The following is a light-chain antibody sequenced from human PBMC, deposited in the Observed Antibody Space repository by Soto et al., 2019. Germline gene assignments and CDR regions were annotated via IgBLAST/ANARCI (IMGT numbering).Light chain of an antibody. J-gene: IGKJ4*01. CDR2: GAS. V-gene: IGKV3-15*01. CDR3: QQYNNWPPMLT. CDR1: QSVSSN. Sequence: EIVMTQSPATLSVSPGERATLSCRASQSVSSNLAWYQQKPGQAPRLLIYGASTRATGIPARFSGSGSGTELALTIGSLQSEDFAVYYCQQYNNWPPMLTFGGGTKVEIK.